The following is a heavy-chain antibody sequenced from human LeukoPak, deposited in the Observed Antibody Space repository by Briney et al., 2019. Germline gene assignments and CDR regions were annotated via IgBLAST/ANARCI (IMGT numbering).Heavy chain of an antibody. CDR1: GFTFSYYA. CDR2: ISYDGSNK. CDR3: AREIELLSNAFNI. V-gene: IGHV3-30*14. Sequence: PERSLRLSCAASGFTFSYYAMHWVRQAPGKGLEWVALISYDGSNKYNADSVKGRFTISRDNSKNTLYLQMNSLRAEDTAVYYCAREIELLSNAFNIWGQGTMVTVSS. D-gene: IGHD2/OR15-2a*01. J-gene: IGHJ3*02.